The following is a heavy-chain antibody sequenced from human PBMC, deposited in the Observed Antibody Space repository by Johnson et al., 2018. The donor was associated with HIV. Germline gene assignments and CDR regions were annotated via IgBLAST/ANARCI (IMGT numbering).Heavy chain of an antibody. CDR2: ISYDEMDK. Sequence: QVQLVESGGGVVQPGRSLRLSCAASGFTFSSYAMHWVRQAPGKGLEWVAVISYDEMDKYYADSVTGRFTISRNNFKNTVDLQMNSLRDEDTAGDYCAREKRSDYDYDAFDIWGQGTMVTVSS. V-gene: IGHV3-30*14. CDR3: AREKRSDYDYDAFDI. D-gene: IGHD5-12*01. CDR1: GFTFSSYA. J-gene: IGHJ3*02.